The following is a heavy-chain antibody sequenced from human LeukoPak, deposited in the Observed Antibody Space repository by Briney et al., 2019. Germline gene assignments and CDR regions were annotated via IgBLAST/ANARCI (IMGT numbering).Heavy chain of an antibody. Sequence: GGSLRLSCVASGFPFSSYWMTWVRQAPGKGREWVANIKQDGSKKSYVDSVKGRFTISRDNAKNSLYLQMNSLRAEDTAIYYCTRVGYIDEGIDYWGQGTLVTVSS. J-gene: IGHJ4*02. CDR1: GFPFSSYW. CDR2: IKQDGSKK. V-gene: IGHV3-7*04. D-gene: IGHD5-24*01. CDR3: TRVGYIDEGIDY.